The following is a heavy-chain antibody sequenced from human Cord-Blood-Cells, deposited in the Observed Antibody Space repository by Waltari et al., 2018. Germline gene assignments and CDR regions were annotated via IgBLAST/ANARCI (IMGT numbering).Heavy chain of an antibody. D-gene: IGHD3-3*01. CDR2: ISYDGSNK. J-gene: IGHJ4*02. CDR1: GFTFSSYG. V-gene: IGHV3-30*18. CDR3: AKDFRDFWSGYLDY. Sequence: QVQLVESGGGVVQPGRSLRLSCAASGFTFSSYGLPWVRPAPGKGLEWVAVISYDGSNKYYADSVKGRFTISRDNSKNTLYLQMNSLRAEDTAVYYCAKDFRDFWSGYLDYWGQGTLVTVSS.